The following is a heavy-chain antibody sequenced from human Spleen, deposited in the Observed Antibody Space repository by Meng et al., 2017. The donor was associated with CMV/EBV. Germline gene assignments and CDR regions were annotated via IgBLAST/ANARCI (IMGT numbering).Heavy chain of an antibody. CDR2: IHPNTGGT. D-gene: IGHD4-23*01. Sequence: ASVKVSCKTSGYTFTGHYMHWVRQAPGQGLEWMGWIHPNTGGTNYAQNFQGRVTMTRDTSIRAVYMELSSLRSEDTAVYYCARGTSVVTPRALAYWGQGTLVTVSS. CDR1: GYTFTGHY. CDR3: ARGTSVVTPRALAY. J-gene: IGHJ4*02. V-gene: IGHV1-2*02.